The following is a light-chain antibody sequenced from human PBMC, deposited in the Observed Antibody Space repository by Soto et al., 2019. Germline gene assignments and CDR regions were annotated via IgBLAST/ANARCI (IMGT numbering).Light chain of an antibody. CDR1: QSVLYSSNNKNY. CDR2: WAS. CDR3: QQYYDIPYT. J-gene: IGKJ2*01. Sequence: DIVMTQSPDSLAVSLGERATINCKSSQSVLYSSNNKNYLAWYQQTPGQPPKLLIYWASTRESGVPDRFSGSGSGTDFTLTISSLQAEDVAVYYCQQYYDIPYTFGQGTKLEIK. V-gene: IGKV4-1*01.